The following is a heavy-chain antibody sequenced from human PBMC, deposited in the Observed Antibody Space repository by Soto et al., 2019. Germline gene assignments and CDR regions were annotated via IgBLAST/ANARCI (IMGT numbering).Heavy chain of an antibody. D-gene: IGHD1-1*01. Sequence: QVHLVESGGGVAQPGRSLRLSCVASGFTFDTYGIHWVRQAPGKGLQWVALISYEGSNTYYADSVRGRFTISRDNSKNTLYLQINALRPDDTGVYYCARVTPGNNLYHFSGLDVWGRGTSVNVSS. J-gene: IGHJ6*02. CDR3: ARVTPGNNLYHFSGLDV. CDR1: GFTFDTYG. V-gene: IGHV3-30-3*01. CDR2: ISYEGSNT.